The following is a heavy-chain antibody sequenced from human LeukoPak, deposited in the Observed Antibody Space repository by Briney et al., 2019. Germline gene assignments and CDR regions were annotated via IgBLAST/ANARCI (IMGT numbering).Heavy chain of an antibody. J-gene: IGHJ2*01. Sequence: GGSLRLSCAASGFTFSSYAMHWVRQAPGKGLEWVAVISYDGSNKYYADSVKGRFTISRDNSKNTLYLQMNSLRAEDTAVYYCARDKLDCSGGSCYSQYFDLWGRGTLVTVSS. D-gene: IGHD2-15*01. CDR3: ARDKLDCSGGSCYSQYFDL. V-gene: IGHV3-30-3*01. CDR1: GFTFSSYA. CDR2: ISYDGSNK.